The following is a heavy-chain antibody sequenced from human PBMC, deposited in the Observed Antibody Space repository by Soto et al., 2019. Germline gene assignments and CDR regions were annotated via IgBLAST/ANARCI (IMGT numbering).Heavy chain of an antibody. CDR2: ISGHNGNT. CDR3: ARDLYPLAYYFDY. V-gene: IGHV1-18*01. Sequence: QVQLVQSGAEVKKPGASVKVSCKASGYTFTNHGISWVRQAPGQGLEWLGWISGHNGNTKYAQRLQGRVTMTTDTSTSTAYMKLRSLKSDDTAVYYCARDLYPLAYYFDYWGQGTLVTVSS. J-gene: IGHJ4*02. CDR1: GYTFTNHG.